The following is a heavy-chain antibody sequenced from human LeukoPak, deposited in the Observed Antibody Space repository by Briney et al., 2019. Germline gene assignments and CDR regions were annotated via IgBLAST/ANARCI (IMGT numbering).Heavy chain of an antibody. D-gene: IGHD3-9*01. J-gene: IGHJ5*02. Sequence: SETLSLTCAVYGGSFSGYYWSWIRQPPGKGLEWIGEINHSGSTNYNPSLKSRVTISVDTSKNQFSLKLSSVTAADTAVYYCARGEFLTQNWFDPWGQGTLVTVSS. CDR1: GGSFSGYY. V-gene: IGHV4-34*01. CDR2: INHSGST. CDR3: ARGEFLTQNWFDP.